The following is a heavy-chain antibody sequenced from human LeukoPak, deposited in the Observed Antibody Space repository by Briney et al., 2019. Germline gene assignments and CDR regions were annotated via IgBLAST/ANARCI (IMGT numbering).Heavy chain of an antibody. CDR2: IYYTGNT. D-gene: IGHD3/OR15-3a*01. CDR3: AKQTGWGLFILP. V-gene: IGHV4-39*01. J-gene: IGHJ4*02. CDR1: GVSISSSNSY. Sequence: SETLSLTCSVSGVSISSSNSYRGWIRQPPGKGLEWIGSIYYTGNTYYNASLKSRVTISIDTSKNQFSLKLTSVTAADTAVYYCAKQTGWGLFILPGGQGTLVTVSS.